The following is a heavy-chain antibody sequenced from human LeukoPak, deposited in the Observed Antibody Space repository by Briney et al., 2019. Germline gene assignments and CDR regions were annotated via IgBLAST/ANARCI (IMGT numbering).Heavy chain of an antibody. CDR3: ARDDVAVAGTGFDY. D-gene: IGHD6-19*01. CDR1: GGSISSGSYY. J-gene: IGHJ4*02. CDR2: IYTSGST. V-gene: IGHV4-61*02. Sequence: SETLSLTCTVSGGSISSGSYYWGWIRQPAGKGLEWIGRIYTSGSTNYNPSLKSRVTISVDTSKNQFSLKLSSVTAADTAVYYCARDDVAVAGTGFDYWGQGTLVTVSS.